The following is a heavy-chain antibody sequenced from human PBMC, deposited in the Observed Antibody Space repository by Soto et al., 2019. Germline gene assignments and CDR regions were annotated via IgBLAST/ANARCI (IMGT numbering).Heavy chain of an antibody. CDR2: IYYSGST. V-gene: IGHV4-59*01. D-gene: IGHD3-10*01. Sequence: QLQESGSGVVRPSQTLSLTCAVSGGSISSYYWSWIRQPPGKGLEWIGYIYYSGSTNYNPSLKSRVTISVDTSKNQFSLKLSSVTAADTAVYYCARDYYGSGSYYPYWGQGTLVTVSS. CDR1: GGSISSYY. J-gene: IGHJ4*02. CDR3: ARDYYGSGSYYPY.